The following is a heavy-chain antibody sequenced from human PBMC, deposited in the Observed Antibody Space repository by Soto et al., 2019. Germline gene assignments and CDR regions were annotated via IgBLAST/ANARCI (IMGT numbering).Heavy chain of an antibody. CDR2: IGADNGDT. J-gene: IGHJ5*02. CDR3: ARDWKGAEGFDP. D-gene: IGHD1-1*01. CDR1: GYTFSTYG. V-gene: IGHV1-18*01. Sequence: QVQLVQSGAEVKKPGASVKVSCKASGYTFSTYGFSWVRQAPGQGLEWMGWIGADNGDTNYAQNFQGRVTMTTDTSTPTTYMELRSLTSDETAVYFCARDWKGAEGFDPWGQGTLVTVSS.